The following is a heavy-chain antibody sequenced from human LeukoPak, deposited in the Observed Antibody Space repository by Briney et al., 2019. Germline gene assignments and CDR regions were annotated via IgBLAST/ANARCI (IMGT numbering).Heavy chain of an antibody. J-gene: IGHJ4*02. Sequence: GGSLRLSCAASGFSLTDSSVHWVRQASGKGLEWLGRIRNKASTYATAYAASVRGGFTISRDDSKHTAYLQMNSLKTDDTAMYYCTANGDNSDFWGQGTLVTVSS. CDR3: TANGDNSDF. D-gene: IGHD2-21*02. CDR1: GFSLTDSS. V-gene: IGHV3-73*01. CDR2: IRNKASTYAT.